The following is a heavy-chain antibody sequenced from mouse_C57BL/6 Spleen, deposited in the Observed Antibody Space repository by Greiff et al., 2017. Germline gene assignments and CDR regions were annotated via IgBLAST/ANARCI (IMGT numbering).Heavy chain of an antibody. J-gene: IGHJ2*01. CDR1: GYTFTDYY. CDR3: ARSRLTGYYFDY. D-gene: IGHD4-1*01. V-gene: IGHV1-26*01. CDR2: INPNNGGT. Sequence: EVQLQQSGPELVKPGASVKISCKASGYTFTDYYMNWVKQSHGKSLEWIGDINPNNGGTSYNQKFKGKATLTVDKSSSTAYMELRSLTSEDSAVYYCARSRLTGYYFDYWGQGTTLTVSS.